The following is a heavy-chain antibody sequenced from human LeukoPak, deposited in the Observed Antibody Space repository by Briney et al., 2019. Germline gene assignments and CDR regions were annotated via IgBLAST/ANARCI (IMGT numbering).Heavy chain of an antibody. CDR2: IYYSRST. V-gene: IGHV4-39*01. CDR1: GGSISSSSYY. J-gene: IGHJ4*02. Sequence: PSETLSLTCTVSGGSISSSSYYWGWIRQPPGKGLEWIGSIYYSRSTYYNPSLKSRVTISVDTSKNQFSLKLSSVTAADTAVYYCARHCITMIVVDTPYYFDYWGQGTLVTVSS. D-gene: IGHD3-22*01. CDR3: ARHCITMIVVDTPYYFDY.